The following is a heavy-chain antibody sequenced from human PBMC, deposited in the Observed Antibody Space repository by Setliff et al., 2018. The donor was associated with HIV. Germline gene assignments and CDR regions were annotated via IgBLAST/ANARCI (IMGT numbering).Heavy chain of an antibody. CDR2: VYNSGST. CDR3: ARGFSSAFFHEFFDY. V-gene: IGHV4-4*07. Sequence: SETLSLTCTVSGDSMNDYYWSWIRQTAGKGLEWIGRVYNSGSTNYNPSFMSRVSISVDTSKSQFSLKLRSVTAADTAVDFCARGFSSAFFHEFFDYWGQGTLVTVSS. CDR1: GDSMNDYY. J-gene: IGHJ4*02. D-gene: IGHD3-22*01.